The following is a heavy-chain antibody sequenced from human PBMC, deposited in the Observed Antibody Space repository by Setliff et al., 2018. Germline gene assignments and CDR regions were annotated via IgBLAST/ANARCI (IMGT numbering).Heavy chain of an antibody. J-gene: IGHJ6*02. CDR1: GFTFDDYG. CDR2: INWNGGST. V-gene: IGHV3-20*04. Sequence: GGSLRLSCAASGFTFDDYGMSWVRQAPGKGLEWVSGINWNGGSTGYADSVKGRFTISRDNAKNSLYLQMNSLRAEDTALYYCAREYCSSTSCRYYGMDVWGQGTTVTVSS. CDR3: AREYCSSTSCRYYGMDV. D-gene: IGHD2-2*01.